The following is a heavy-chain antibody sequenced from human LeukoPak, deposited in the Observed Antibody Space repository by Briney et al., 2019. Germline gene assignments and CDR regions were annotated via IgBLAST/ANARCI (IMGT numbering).Heavy chain of an antibody. Sequence: ASVKVSCKASGYTFTSYGISWVRQAPGQGLEWMGWISAYNGNTNYAKKLQGRVTMTTDTSTSTACMELRSLRSDDTAVYYCAREIAAAGTVYFDYWGQGTLVTVSS. J-gene: IGHJ4*02. CDR3: AREIAAAGTVYFDY. CDR2: ISAYNGNT. D-gene: IGHD6-13*01. CDR1: GYTFTSYG. V-gene: IGHV1-18*01.